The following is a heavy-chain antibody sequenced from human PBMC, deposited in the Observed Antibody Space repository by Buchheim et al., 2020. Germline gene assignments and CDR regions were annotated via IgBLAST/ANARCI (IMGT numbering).Heavy chain of an antibody. D-gene: IGHD3-16*02. CDR1: GFTFSSYG. CDR3: ARDRFADHVWGTYRYMDV. CDR2: MFYDGSNK. J-gene: IGHJ6*02. Sequence: QVQLVESGGGVVQPGRSLRLSCAASGFTFSSYGMHWVRQAPGKGLEWVAIMFYDGSNKYYAESVKDRFTISRDISKKTLYLKMNSLRAEDTAVYYCARDRFADHVWGTYRYMDVWGQGTT. V-gene: IGHV3-33*01.